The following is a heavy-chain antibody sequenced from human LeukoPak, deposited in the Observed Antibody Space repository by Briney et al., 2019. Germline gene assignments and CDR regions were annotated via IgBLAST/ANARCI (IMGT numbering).Heavy chain of an antibody. V-gene: IGHV4-59*01. CDR2: IYYSGST. J-gene: IGHJ4*02. CDR3: AREKFPGYNYRTFDY. CDR1: DDSISGYY. D-gene: IGHD5-18*01. Sequence: PSETLSLTCTVSDDSISGYYWSWIRQPPGKGLEWIGFIYYSGSTNYNPSFKSRVTLSVDTSKNQFSLKLSSVTAADTAVYYCAREKFPGYNYRTFDYWGQGTLVTVSS.